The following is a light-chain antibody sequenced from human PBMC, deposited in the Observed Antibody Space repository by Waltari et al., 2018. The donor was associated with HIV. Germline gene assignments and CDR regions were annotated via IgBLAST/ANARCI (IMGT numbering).Light chain of an antibody. CDR3: CSYAGRSIYV. J-gene: IGLJ1*01. V-gene: IGLV2-23*02. CDR2: EVT. Sequence: QPALTQPASVSGSPGQSITLSCSGTSSDIGTYELVSWYQQHPGKAPKVIVYEVTKRPAGTSDRFAGSKSGNTASLTISGLQAEDEADYYCCSYAGRSIYVFGTGTTVTVL. CDR1: SSDIGTYEL.